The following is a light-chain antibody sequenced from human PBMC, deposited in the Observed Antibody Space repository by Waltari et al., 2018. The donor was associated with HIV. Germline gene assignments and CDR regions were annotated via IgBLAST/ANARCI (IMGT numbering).Light chain of an antibody. Sequence: GPPGQWVTISCSGSSSNIGANSVAWYQHLPGTAPKLPIYNNDLRPSGVPDRFSGSKSGTSASLVISGLQSELETDYYCAAWDDSLNAYVFGSGTRVTVL. CDR1: SSNIGANS. CDR2: NND. J-gene: IGLJ1*01. CDR3: AAWDDSLNAYV. V-gene: IGLV1-44*01.